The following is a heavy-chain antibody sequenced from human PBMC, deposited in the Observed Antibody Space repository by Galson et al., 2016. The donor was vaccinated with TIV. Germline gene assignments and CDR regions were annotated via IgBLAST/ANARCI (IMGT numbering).Heavy chain of an antibody. Sequence: LSLTCIVSGVSMSSSAYYWGWIRQTPGKGLEWIGSLYYSGSTYYYPSLKSRATVSVDTSKNHFSLKLRSMTAADTAVYYCARDRPSGLFDHWGQGTQVTVSS. J-gene: IGHJ4*02. CDR3: ARDRPSGLFDH. V-gene: IGHV4-39*07. D-gene: IGHD1-26*01. CDR2: LYYSGST. CDR1: GVSMSSSAYY.